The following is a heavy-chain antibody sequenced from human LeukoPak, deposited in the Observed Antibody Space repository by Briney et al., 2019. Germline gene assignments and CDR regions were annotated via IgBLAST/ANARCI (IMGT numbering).Heavy chain of an antibody. Sequence: SEALSLTCTVSGGSISSYYWSWIRQPPGKGLEWIGYIYYSGSTNYNPSLKSRVTISVDTSKNQFSLKLSSVTAADTAVYYCARDPLPSSSGWYSNWFDPWGQGTLVTVSS. CDR3: ARDPLPSSSGWYSNWFDP. J-gene: IGHJ5*02. CDR1: GGSISSYY. V-gene: IGHV4-59*01. CDR2: IYYSGST. D-gene: IGHD6-19*01.